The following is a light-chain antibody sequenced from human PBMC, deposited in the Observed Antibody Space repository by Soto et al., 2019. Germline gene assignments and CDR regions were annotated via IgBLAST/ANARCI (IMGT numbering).Light chain of an antibody. CDR1: QSISSY. CDR3: QQSFSAPWT. CDR2: GAS. J-gene: IGKJ1*01. Sequence: DIQMTQSPSSLSASVGGRVTITCRASQSISSYLNWYQQKPGKAPKLLIYGASSLQSGVPSRFSGSGSGTDFTLTISSLQPEDFATYSCQQSFSAPWTFGQGTKVEIK. V-gene: IGKV1-39*01.